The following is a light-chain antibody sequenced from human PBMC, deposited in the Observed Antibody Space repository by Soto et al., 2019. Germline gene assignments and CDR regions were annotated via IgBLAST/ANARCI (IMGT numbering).Light chain of an antibody. V-gene: IGKV3-20*01. CDR2: GAS. Sequence: EIVLTQSPGTLSLSPGERATLSCTASQSVSSNYLAWYQQKPGQAPRLIIYGASSRATGIPDRFSGSGSGTDFTLTISRLEPEDFAVYYCQHYGSSPETLGQGTKVDIK. CDR3: QHYGSSPET. J-gene: IGKJ1*01. CDR1: QSVSSNY.